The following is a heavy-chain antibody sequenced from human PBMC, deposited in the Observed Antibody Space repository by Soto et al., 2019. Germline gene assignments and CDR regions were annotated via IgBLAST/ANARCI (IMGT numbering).Heavy chain of an antibody. J-gene: IGHJ4*02. CDR3: AREHDYGDHLSYFDY. CDR1: GFTFSSYA. CDR2: ISYDGSNK. Sequence: PGGSLRLSCAASGFTFSSYAMHWVRQAPGKGLEWVAVISYDGSNKYYADSVKGRFTISRDNSKNTLYLQMNSLRAEDTAVYYCAREHDYGDHLSYFDYWGQGTLVTVSS. D-gene: IGHD4-17*01. V-gene: IGHV3-30-3*01.